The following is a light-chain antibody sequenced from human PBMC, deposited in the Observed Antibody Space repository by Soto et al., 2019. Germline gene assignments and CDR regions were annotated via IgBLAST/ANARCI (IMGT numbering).Light chain of an antibody. CDR2: DVT. CDR1: SSDVGGYNY. J-gene: IGLJ1*01. V-gene: IGLV2-14*03. CDR3: SSYTSSSTRV. Sequence: QSALTQPASVSGSPGQSIAISCTGTSSDVGGYNYVSWYQHHPGEAPKLMIYDVTNRPSGVSNRFSGSKSGNTAPLTISGLQTEDEADYYCSSYTSSSTRVFGTGTKVTVL.